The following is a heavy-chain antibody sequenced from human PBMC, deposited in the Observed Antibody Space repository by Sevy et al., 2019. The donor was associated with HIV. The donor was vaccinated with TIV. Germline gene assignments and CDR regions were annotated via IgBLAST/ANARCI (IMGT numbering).Heavy chain of an antibody. D-gene: IGHD6-19*01. V-gene: IGHV3-48*01. J-gene: IGHJ4*02. Sequence: GGSLRLSCAASEFTFSSYEMNWVRQAPGKGLEWVSYISSSSYTIYYADSVKGRFTISRDNAKNSLYLQMNSLRAEDTAVYYCARAPPYSSGWYGIDYWGQGTLVTVSS. CDR2: ISSSSYTI. CDR3: ARAPPYSSGWYGIDY. CDR1: EFTFSSYE.